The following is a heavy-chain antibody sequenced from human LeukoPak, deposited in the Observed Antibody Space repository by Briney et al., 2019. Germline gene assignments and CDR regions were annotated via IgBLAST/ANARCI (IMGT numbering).Heavy chain of an antibody. CDR3: AKRPSDYGDYVSYFDY. D-gene: IGHD4-17*01. CDR2: ISDDGRSK. V-gene: IGHV3-30*18. Sequence: GGSLRLSCAASGFSFISYGMHWVRQAPGKGLEWVGVISDDGRSKDYADSVKGRFTISRDNSKDTLYLQMNSLRAEDTAVYYCAKRPSDYGDYVSYFDYWGQGTLVTVSS. J-gene: IGHJ4*02. CDR1: GFSFISYG.